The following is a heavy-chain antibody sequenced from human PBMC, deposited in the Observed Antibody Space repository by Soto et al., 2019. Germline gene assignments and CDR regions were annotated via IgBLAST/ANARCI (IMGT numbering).Heavy chain of an antibody. CDR3: ARNTAAGTSY. V-gene: IGHV4-39*01. J-gene: IGHJ4*02. D-gene: IGHD6-13*01. CDR2: IYYSGST. Sequence: QLQLQESGPGLVKPSETLSLTCTVSGGSISSSSYYWGWIRQPPGKGLEWIGSIYYSGSTYYNPSLTSRVTISVDTSKNQFSRKLSSVTAADTAVYYCARNTAAGTSYWGQGTLVTVSS. CDR1: GGSISSSSYY.